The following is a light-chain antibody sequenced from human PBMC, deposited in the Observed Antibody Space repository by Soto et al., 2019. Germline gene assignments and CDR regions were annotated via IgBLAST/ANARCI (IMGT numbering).Light chain of an antibody. CDR2: GVS. CDR1: QSLNSNY. CDR3: QQYGSSPIT. V-gene: IGKV3-20*01. Sequence: EVVLTQSPGTLSFSPGERATLSCRASQSLNSNYLAWYQQKPGQAPSLLIYGVSSRATGIPDRVSGSGSGTDFTLTITRLEPEDFAVYYCQQYGSSPITFGQGTRLEIK. J-gene: IGKJ5*01.